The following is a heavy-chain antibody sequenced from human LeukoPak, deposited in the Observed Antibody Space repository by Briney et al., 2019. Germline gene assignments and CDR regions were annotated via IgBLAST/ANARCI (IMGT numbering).Heavy chain of an antibody. CDR1: GVSINTYY. D-gene: IGHD1-26*01. J-gene: IGHJ4*02. CDR2: IYDGGNT. V-gene: IGHV4-4*09. CDR3: AAGSWELDF. Sequence: TSETLSLTCTVSGVSINTYYASWIRQAPGKGLEFIGFIYDGGNTNYNPSLKSRATISVDTSNNQFSLRLTSVTAADTAMYYCAAGSWELDFWGQGTLVTVSS.